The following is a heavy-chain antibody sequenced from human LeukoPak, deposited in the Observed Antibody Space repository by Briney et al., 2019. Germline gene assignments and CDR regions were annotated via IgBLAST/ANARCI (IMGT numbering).Heavy chain of an antibody. CDR2: IIPIFGTA. D-gene: IGHD7-27*01. J-gene: IGHJ4*02. Sequence: ASVKVSCKASGLTFSSYATNWVRQAPGQGLEWMGGIIPIFGTATYAQKFQGRVTITADESTTTVYMELSSLRSEDTAVYYCARDREYVTTGELEYWGQGTLVTVSS. CDR1: GLTFSSYA. V-gene: IGHV1-69*13. CDR3: ARDREYVTTGELEY.